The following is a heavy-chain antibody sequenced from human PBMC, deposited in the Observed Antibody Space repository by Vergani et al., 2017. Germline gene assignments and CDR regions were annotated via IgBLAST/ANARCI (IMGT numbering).Heavy chain of an antibody. CDR3: ATKSCGTPGCQIGYFRE. V-gene: IGHV3-30*03. Sequence: QVQLVGSGGGWVQPGRSLRLSCVVLGFTPGYNGWHGVRQAPGKGLEWVAVISYDGTQKDYADSVKGRFTISRDNSKSTPYLQRNSLRTEDTAVYYCATKSCGTPGCQIGYFREWGQGTLVTVSS. CDR2: ISYDGTQK. D-gene: IGHD1-1*01. CDR1: GFTPGYNG. J-gene: IGHJ1*01.